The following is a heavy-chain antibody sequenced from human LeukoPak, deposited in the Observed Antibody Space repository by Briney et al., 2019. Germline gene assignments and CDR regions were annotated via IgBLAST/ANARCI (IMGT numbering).Heavy chain of an antibody. CDR2: ISSSTSYI. V-gene: IGHV3-21*01. D-gene: IGHD4-17*01. J-gene: IGHJ4*02. CDR1: GFTFSSYS. CDR3: ARAGGSTVSHSDY. Sequence: KPGGSLRLSCAASGFTFSSYSMNWIRQAPGKGLEWGSSISSSTSYIYYADSVKGQFTISKDNAKNSLYLQMNSLRAEDTAVYYCARAGGSTVSHSDYWGQGTLVTVSS.